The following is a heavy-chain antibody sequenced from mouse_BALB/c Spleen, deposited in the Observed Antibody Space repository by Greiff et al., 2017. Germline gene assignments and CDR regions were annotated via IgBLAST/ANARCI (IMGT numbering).Heavy chain of an antibody. CDR3: ARRGYDGYNYYAMDY. Sequence: VQLKESGGDLVKPGGSLKLSCAASGFTFSSYGMSWVRQTPDKRLEWVATISSGGSYTYYPDSVKGRFTISRDNAKNTLYLQMSSLKSEDTAMYYCARRGYDGYNYYAMDYWGQGTSVTVSS. J-gene: IGHJ4*01. CDR2: ISSGGSYT. D-gene: IGHD2-3*01. V-gene: IGHV5-6*01. CDR1: GFTFSSYG.